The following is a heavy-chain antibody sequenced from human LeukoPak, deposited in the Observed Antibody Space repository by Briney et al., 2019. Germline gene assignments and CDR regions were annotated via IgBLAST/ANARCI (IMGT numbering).Heavy chain of an antibody. D-gene: IGHD6-13*01. CDR2: INPSGGST. V-gene: IGHV1-46*01. CDR3: ASAKKVAAARNYFDY. CDR1: GYTFTSYY. Sequence: GASVKVYCKASGYTFTSYYMQWVRQAPGQGLEWMGIINPSGGSTSYAQKFQGRVTMTRDTSTSTVYMELSSLRSEDTAVYYCASAKKVAAARNYFDYWGQGTLVTVSS. J-gene: IGHJ4*02.